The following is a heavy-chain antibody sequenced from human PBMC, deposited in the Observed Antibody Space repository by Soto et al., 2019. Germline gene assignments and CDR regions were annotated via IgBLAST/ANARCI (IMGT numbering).Heavy chain of an antibody. V-gene: IGHV3-23*01. CDR3: ARKILGSTTRPEYWSSDL. CDR1: GFTFFNYA. CDR2: ISGGGDAT. Sequence: ESGGGLVQPGGSLRLSCAGSGFTFFNYAMNWVRQAPGKGLEWVSSISGGGDATFFPDSVSGRFTFSRDNSKNTVTLQMNSLGVEDTAVYYCARKILGSTTRPEYWSSDLWGRGTLVTVSS. J-gene: IGHJ2*01. D-gene: IGHD7-27*01.